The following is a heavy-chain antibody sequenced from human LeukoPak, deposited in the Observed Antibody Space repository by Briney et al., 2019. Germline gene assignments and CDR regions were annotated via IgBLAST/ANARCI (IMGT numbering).Heavy chain of an antibody. J-gene: IGHJ5*02. CDR3: ASRGYSSSGTNGGQNWFDP. CDR1: GYTFTSYD. V-gene: IGHV1-8*01. D-gene: IGHD6-13*01. CDR2: MNPNSGNT. Sequence: ASVKVSCKASGYTFTSYDINWLRQATGQGLEWMGWMNPNSGNTGYAQKFQGRVTMTRNTSISTAYMELSSLRSEDTAVYYCASRGYSSSGTNGGQNWFDPWGQGTLVTVSS.